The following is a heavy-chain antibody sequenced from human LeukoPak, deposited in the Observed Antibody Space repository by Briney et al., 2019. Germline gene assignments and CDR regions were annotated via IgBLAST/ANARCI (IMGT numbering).Heavy chain of an antibody. CDR1: GFTFSSYW. J-gene: IGHJ4*02. CDR3: ARVGVLEGAAAAFDY. D-gene: IGHD6-13*01. V-gene: IGHV3-74*01. Sequence: GGSLRLSCAASGFTFSSYWMHWVRQAPGKGLVWVSRIDSDGSDTTYADPVKGRFTISRDNAKNTLYLQMNSLRAEDTAVYYCARVGVLEGAAAAFDYWSQGILVTVSS. CDR2: IDSDGSDT.